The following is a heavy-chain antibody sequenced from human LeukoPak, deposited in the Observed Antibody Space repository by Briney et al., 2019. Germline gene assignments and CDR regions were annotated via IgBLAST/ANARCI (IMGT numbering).Heavy chain of an antibody. V-gene: IGHV3-21*01. D-gene: IGHD5-18*01. CDR3: ARGGYSYGFDY. J-gene: IGHJ4*02. Sequence: GGSLRLSCAASGFTFSNYWMSWVRQAPGKGLEWVSSISSSSSYIYYADSVKGRFTISRDNAKDSLYLQMNSLRAEDTAVYYCARGGYSYGFDYWGQGTLVTVSS. CDR1: GFTFSNYW. CDR2: ISSSSSYI.